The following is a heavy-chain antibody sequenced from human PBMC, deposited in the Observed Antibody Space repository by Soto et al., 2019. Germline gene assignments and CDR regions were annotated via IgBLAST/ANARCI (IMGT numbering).Heavy chain of an antibody. Sequence: ASVKVSCKASGYTFTSYGIIWVRQAPGQGLEWMGWINPNSGGTNYAQKFQGWVTMTRDTSISTAYMELSRLRSDDTAVYYCARDRYSSSWYEYYYYGMGVWGQGTTVTVSS. J-gene: IGHJ6*02. CDR1: GYTFTSYG. CDR2: INPNSGGT. D-gene: IGHD6-13*01. CDR3: ARDRYSSSWYEYYYYGMGV. V-gene: IGHV1-2*04.